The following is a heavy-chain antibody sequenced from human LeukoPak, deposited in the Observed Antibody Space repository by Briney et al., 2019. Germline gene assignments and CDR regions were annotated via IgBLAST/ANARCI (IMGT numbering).Heavy chain of an antibody. Sequence: GGSLRLSCAASGFSFGSYGIHWVRQAPGKGLEWVAVISHEGSAKYHADSVKGRFTVSRDNSKNTLYLQMNSLRAEDTAVYYCARGSQLAGLDYWGQGTLVTVSS. CDR2: ISHEGSAK. CDR1: GFSFGSYG. J-gene: IGHJ4*02. V-gene: IGHV3-30*03. CDR3: ARGSQLAGLDY. D-gene: IGHD6-6*01.